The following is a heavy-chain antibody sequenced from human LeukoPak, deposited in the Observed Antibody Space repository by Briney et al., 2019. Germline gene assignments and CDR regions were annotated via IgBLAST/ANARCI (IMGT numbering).Heavy chain of an antibody. V-gene: IGHV3-7*01. CDR3: ARDTYRFFDL. CDR1: GFTFSTYW. CDR2: IKEDGSDK. Sequence: GSLRLSCAASGFTFSTYWMGWVHQAPGKGLEWVADIKEDGSDKYSVDSVKGRFTISRDNAKNSLYLQMNSLRAEDTAVYYCARDTYRFFDLWGRGTLVTVSS. J-gene: IGHJ2*01.